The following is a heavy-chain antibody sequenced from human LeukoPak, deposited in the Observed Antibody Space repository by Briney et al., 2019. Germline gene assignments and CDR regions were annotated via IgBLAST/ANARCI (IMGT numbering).Heavy chain of an antibody. CDR3: ARVVGGSYYYFDY. D-gene: IGHD1-26*01. V-gene: IGHV3-74*01. CDR1: GSTFSSYW. CDR2: INSDGSST. J-gene: IGHJ4*02. Sequence: GGSLRLSCAASGSTFSSYWMHWVRHAPGKGLVWVSRINSDGSSTSYADSVKGRFTISRDNAKNTLYLQMNSLRAEDTAVYYCARVVGGSYYYFDYWGQGTLVTVSS.